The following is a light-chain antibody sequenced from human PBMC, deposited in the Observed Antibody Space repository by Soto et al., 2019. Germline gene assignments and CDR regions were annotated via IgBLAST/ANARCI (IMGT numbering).Light chain of an antibody. CDR1: HRIGRNY. CDR3: QQYGSSGT. CDR2: GIS. V-gene: IGKV3-20*01. Sequence: IVITQSPAILSASAGSTFTLSFRASHRIGRNYLAWYQQQPGRAPRLLIYGISTRATGIPARFSGSGSGTDFTLTISRLEPEDFAVYYCQQYGSSGTFGQGTKVDI. J-gene: IGKJ1*01.